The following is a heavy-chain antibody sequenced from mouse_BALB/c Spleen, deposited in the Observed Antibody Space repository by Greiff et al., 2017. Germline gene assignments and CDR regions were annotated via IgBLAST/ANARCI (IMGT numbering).Heavy chain of an antibody. J-gene: IGHJ4*01. CDR1: GFNIKDTY. CDR3: APIYYGNYESAMDY. CDR2: IDPANGNT. V-gene: IGHV14-3*02. Sequence: EVQLHQSGAELVKPGASVKLSCTASGFNIKDTYMHWVKQRPEQGLEWIGRIDPANGNTKYDPKFQGKATITADTSSNTAYLQLSSLTSEDTAVYYCAPIYYGNYESAMDYWGQGTSVTVSS. D-gene: IGHD2-1*01.